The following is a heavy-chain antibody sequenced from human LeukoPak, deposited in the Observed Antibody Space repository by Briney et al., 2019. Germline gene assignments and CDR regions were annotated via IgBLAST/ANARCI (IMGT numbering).Heavy chain of an antibody. CDR1: GGSISSSSYY. CDR2: ICYSGST. Sequence: SETLSLTCAVSGGSISSSSYYWGWIRQPPGKGLEWIGSICYSGSTYYNPSLKSRVTISVDTSKNQFSLKLSSVTAADTAVYYCARPLWLAQYFQHWGQGTLVTVSS. CDR3: ARPLWLAQYFQH. D-gene: IGHD6-19*01. J-gene: IGHJ1*01. V-gene: IGHV4-39*01.